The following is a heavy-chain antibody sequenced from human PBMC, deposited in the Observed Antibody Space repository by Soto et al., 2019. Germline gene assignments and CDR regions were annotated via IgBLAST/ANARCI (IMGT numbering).Heavy chain of an antibody. CDR2: INAGNGNT. Sequence: ASVKVSCKASGYTFTSYAMHWVRQAPGQRLEWMGWINAGNGNTKYSQKFQGRVTITRDTSASTAYMELSSLRAEDTAVYYCARDTAVPGTPAHNFDYWGQGTLVTVSS. CDR3: ARDTAVPGTPAHNFDY. V-gene: IGHV1-3*01. D-gene: IGHD6-19*01. J-gene: IGHJ4*02. CDR1: GYTFTSYA.